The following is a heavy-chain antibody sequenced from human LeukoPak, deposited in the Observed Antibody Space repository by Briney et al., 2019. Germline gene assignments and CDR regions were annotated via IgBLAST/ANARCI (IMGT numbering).Heavy chain of an antibody. Sequence: ASVKVSCKASGYTFTSYGISWVRQAPGQGLEWMGWISAYNGNTNYAQKLQGRVTMTTDTSTSTAYMELRSLRSDDTAVYYCARDAVMTIVTTDVYFDYWGQGTLVTVSS. CDR1: GYTFTSYG. CDR2: ISAYNGNT. J-gene: IGHJ4*02. D-gene: IGHD4-11*01. CDR3: ARDAVMTIVTTDVYFDY. V-gene: IGHV1-18*01.